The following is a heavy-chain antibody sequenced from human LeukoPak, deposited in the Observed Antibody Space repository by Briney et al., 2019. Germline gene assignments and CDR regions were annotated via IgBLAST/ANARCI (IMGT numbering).Heavy chain of an antibody. D-gene: IGHD2-15*01. Sequence: PGGSLRLSCAASGFIFTSHALSWVRHAPGEGLEWVSVIYSGGRTYYADSVKGRFSISRNNSKNTLYLQMNSLRGEDTAVYYCARARVVVAAFDYWGQGTLVTVSS. CDR2: IYSGGRT. CDR3: ARARVVVAAFDY. CDR1: GFIFTSHA. V-gene: IGHV3-53*01. J-gene: IGHJ4*02.